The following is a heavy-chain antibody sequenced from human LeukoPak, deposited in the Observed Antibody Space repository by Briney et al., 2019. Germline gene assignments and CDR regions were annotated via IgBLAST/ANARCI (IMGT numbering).Heavy chain of an antibody. Sequence: KPSDTLSPTCTVSGGSISGYYWSGIRQPPGKGLEWIGNIYYSGSTNYNPSLKSRVTISVDTSKNQFSLKMSSVTAADTAMYYCARGRSERSFDYWGQGTLVTVYS. CDR1: GGSISGYY. J-gene: IGHJ4*02. V-gene: IGHV4-59*07. CDR3: ARGRSERSFDY. D-gene: IGHD1-1*01. CDR2: IYYSGST.